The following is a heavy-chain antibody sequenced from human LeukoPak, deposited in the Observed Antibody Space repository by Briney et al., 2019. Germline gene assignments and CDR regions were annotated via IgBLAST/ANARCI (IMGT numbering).Heavy chain of an antibody. V-gene: IGHV7-4-1*02. CDR3: ARDGDSGYDCLFDY. Sequence: AAVKVSCKASGYTFTTYALNWVRQAPGQGLEWMGWINTNTGDPTYAQGFTGRFVFSLDTSVSTAYLQISSLKAEDTAVYYCARDGDSGYDCLFDYWGQGTLVTVSS. D-gene: IGHD5-12*01. CDR1: GYTFTTYA. J-gene: IGHJ4*02. CDR2: INTNTGDP.